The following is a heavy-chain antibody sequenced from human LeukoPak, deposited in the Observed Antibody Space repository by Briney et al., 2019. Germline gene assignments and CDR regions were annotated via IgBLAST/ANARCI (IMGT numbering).Heavy chain of an antibody. CDR3: TRGVVPAATWFDP. V-gene: IGHV3-73*01. CDR1: GFTFSGSA. J-gene: IGHJ5*02. Sequence: GGSLRLSCAASGFTFSGSAMHWVLQASGKGLEWVGRIRSKANSYATAYAASVKGRFTISRDDSKNTAYLQMNSLITEDTAVYYCTRGVVPAATWFDPWGQGTLVTVSS. D-gene: IGHD2-2*01. CDR2: IRSKANSYAT.